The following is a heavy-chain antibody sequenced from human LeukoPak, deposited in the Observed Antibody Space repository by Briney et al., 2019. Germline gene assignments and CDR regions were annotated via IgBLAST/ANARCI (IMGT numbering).Heavy chain of an antibody. CDR1: GFTFSDHY. V-gene: IGHV3-11*05. CDR3: AREGVRGSQALDAFDI. Sequence: GGSLRLSCAASGFTFSDHYMSWIRQAPGRGLEWVSYISSSGGNTDYADSVKGRFTISRDNAKNSLYLQMNSLRAEDTAVYFCAREGVRGSQALDAFDIWSQGTMVTVSS. CDR2: ISSSGGNT. D-gene: IGHD3-10*01. J-gene: IGHJ3*02.